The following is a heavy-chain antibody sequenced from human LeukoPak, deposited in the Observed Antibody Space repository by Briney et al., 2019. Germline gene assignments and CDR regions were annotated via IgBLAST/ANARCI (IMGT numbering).Heavy chain of an antibody. CDR3: ARAKRYFDY. V-gene: IGHV4-30-2*01. CDR1: GGSISSGGYS. J-gene: IGHJ4*02. Sequence: SETLSLTCTVSGGSISSGGYSWSWIRQPPGKGLEWIGYIYHSGSTYYNPSLKSRVTISVDRSKNQFSLKLSSVTAADTAVYCCARAKRYFDYWGQGTLVTVSS. CDR2: IYHSGST.